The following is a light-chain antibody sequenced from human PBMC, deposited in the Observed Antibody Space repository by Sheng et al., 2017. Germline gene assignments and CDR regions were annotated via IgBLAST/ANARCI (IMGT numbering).Light chain of an antibody. V-gene: IGLV3-21*01. CDR2: SDF. CDR1: ALPRYS. J-gene: IGLJ2*01. Sequence: SYSLTQPPSVSVAPGETARVTCGGDALPRYSVHWYRHNPGQAPVVVLYSDFDRPSGIPERFSGSKSGNTATLSIRAVEAGDEADYYCQVWDAYTDSVVFGGGTKLTVL. CDR3: QVWDAYTDSVV.